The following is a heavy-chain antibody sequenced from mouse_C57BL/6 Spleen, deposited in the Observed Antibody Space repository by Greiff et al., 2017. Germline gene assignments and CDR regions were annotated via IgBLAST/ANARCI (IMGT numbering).Heavy chain of an antibody. Sequence: VKLQQPGAELVKPGASVKVSCKASGYTFTSYWMHWVKQRPGQGLEWIGRIHPSDSDTNYNQKFKGKATLTVDKSSSTAYMQLSSLTSEDSAVYYCAIEASLYDYDAYWGQGTLVTVSA. CDR2: IHPSDSDT. V-gene: IGHV1-74*01. CDR1: GYTFTSYW. CDR3: AIEASLYDYDAY. J-gene: IGHJ3*01. D-gene: IGHD2-4*01.